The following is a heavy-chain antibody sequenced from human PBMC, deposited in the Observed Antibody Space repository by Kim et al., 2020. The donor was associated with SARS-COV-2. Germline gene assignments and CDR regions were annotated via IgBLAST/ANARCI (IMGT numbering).Heavy chain of an antibody. CDR3: GTFDI. J-gene: IGHJ3*02. CDR1: ESSFSNYN. Sequence: GGSLRLSCAASESSFSNYNIHWVRQAPGKGLEWVALIYYDGREKYYADFVKGRFIISRDNSKNTLYLQMNSLRVEDTAVYYCGTFDIWGQGTMVTGSS. V-gene: IGHV3-33*01. CDR2: IYYDGREK.